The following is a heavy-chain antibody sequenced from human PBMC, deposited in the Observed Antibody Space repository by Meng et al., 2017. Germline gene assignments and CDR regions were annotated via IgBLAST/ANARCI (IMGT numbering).Heavy chain of an antibody. CDR3: AMIRIAAAVLDY. Sequence: QLPLPESGPGLVKPSETLSLTCTVSGGSISSSSYYWGWIRQPPGKGLEWIGSIYYSGSTYYNPSLKSRVTISVDTSKNQFSLKLSSVTAADTAVYYCAMIRIAAAVLDYWGQGTLVTVSS. J-gene: IGHJ4*02. D-gene: IGHD6-13*01. CDR2: IYYSGST. V-gene: IGHV4-39*07. CDR1: GGSISSSSYY.